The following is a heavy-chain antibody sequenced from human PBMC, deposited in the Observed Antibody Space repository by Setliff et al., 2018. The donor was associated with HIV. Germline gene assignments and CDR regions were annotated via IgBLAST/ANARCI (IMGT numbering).Heavy chain of an antibody. D-gene: IGHD2-21*01. V-gene: IGHV7-4-1*02. CDR3: ARANIYSDAFDI. Sequence: SVKVSCKASGYSFTTYSLNWVRQVPGQGVEWMGWIISNTGNPTYAQDFTGRFVFSLDTSVNTAYLQITTLKAEDSAVYYCARANIYSDAFDIWGQGTMVTVS. J-gene: IGHJ3*02. CDR2: IISNTGNP. CDR1: GYSFTTYS.